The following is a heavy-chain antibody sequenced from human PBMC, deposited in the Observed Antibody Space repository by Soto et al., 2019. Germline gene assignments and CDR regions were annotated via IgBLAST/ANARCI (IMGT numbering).Heavy chain of an antibody. V-gene: IGHV1-18*01. J-gene: IGHJ4*02. CDR2: ISAYNGNT. Sequence: QVKLVQSGAEVKKPGASVKVSCKASGYTFTSYGISWVRQAPGQGLEWMGWISAYNGNTNYAQKLQGRVTMTTDTSTSTDYMEMRSLRSEATAVYYCGRDIGYSSRVGYWGQGTLVTVSS. D-gene: IGHD6-13*01. CDR1: GYTFTSYG. CDR3: GRDIGYSSRVGY.